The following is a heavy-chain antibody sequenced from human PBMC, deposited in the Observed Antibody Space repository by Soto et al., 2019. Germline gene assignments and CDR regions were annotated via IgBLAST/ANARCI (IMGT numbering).Heavy chain of an antibody. V-gene: IGHV1-69*02. J-gene: IGHJ4*02. CDR3: ARGPLVVLNYFES. CDR1: GDTYRNYP. Sequence: QVQLVQSGAEVKKPGSSVKVSSKASGDTYRNYPINWVRQAPGQGLEWMGSIFPLTDIPDYAQNFQARLTISADKSTNTAYMELSSLTSDDTAMYFCARGPLVVLNYFESWGQGTLVTVSS. CDR2: IFPLTDIP.